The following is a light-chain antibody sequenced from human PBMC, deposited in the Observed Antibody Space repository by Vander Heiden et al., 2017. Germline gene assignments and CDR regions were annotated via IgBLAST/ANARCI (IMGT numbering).Light chain of an antibody. CDR3: MQGTDWPLS. CDR2: GVS. J-gene: IGKJ3*01. V-gene: IGKV2-30*02. Sequence: DVAMTQSPLSLSVTLGQPASISCRFSRRLVHNDEQIYFNWFQQRPGQSPRLLIYGVSNRDSGVPERFSGSGSGTDFTLKISRVEAEDVGVYYCMQGTDWPLSFGPGTRLEI. CDR1: RRLVHNDEQIY.